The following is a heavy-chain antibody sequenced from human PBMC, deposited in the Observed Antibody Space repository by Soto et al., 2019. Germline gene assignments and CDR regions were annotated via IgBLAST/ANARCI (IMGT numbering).Heavy chain of an antibody. J-gene: IGHJ4*02. CDR3: AREGVGGYSGSGAPFDY. D-gene: IGHD5-12*01. Sequence: QVQLVESGGGLVKTGGSLRLSCAASGFRFSDYYMSWVRQAPGKGLEWVSSIRSRTGSTNYADSVQGRFTISRDNGKNSLYLQVNSLRAEDTAVYFCAREGVGGYSGSGAPFDYWGQGTLVTVSS. CDR1: GFRFSDYY. V-gene: IGHV3-11*05. CDR2: IRSRTGST.